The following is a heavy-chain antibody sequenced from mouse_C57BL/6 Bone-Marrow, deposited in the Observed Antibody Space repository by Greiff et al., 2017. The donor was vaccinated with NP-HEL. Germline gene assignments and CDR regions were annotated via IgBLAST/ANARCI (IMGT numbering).Heavy chain of an antibody. V-gene: IGHV14-4*01. CDR2: IDPETGDT. J-gene: IGHJ1*03. Sequence: EVQLQQSGAELVRPGASVKLSCTASGFNIKDDYMHWVKQRPEQGLEWIGWIDPETGDTEYASKFQGKATITADTSSNTAYLQLSSLTSEDTAVYYCTTIYYYGSSGYFDVWGTGTTVTVSS. CDR3: TTIYYYGSSGYFDV. CDR1: GFNIKDDY. D-gene: IGHD1-1*01.